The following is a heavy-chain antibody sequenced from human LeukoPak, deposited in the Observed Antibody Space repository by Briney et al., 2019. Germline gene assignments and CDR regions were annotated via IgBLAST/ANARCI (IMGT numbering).Heavy chain of an antibody. V-gene: IGHV4-39*01. CDR2: IYYSGST. J-gene: IGHJ6*02. CDR1: GGSISSSGYY. Sequence: SETLSLTCTVSGGSISSSGYYWGWIRQPPGKGLEWIGSIYYSGSTYYNPSLKSRVTISVDTSKNQFSLKLSSVTAADTAVYYCATSRSRYGMDVWGQGTTVTVSS. CDR3: ATSRSRYGMDV. D-gene: IGHD2-15*01.